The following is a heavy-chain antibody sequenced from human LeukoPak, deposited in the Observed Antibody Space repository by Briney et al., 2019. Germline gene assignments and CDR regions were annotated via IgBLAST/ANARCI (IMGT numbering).Heavy chain of an antibody. V-gene: IGHV4-34*01. CDR3: ARSTYSSSWYQGPRYYYYGMDV. Sequence: SETLSLTCAVYGGSFSGYYWSWIRQPPGKGLEWIGEINHSGSTNYNPSLKGRVTISVDTSKNQFSLKLSSVTAADTAVYYCARSTYSSSWYQGPRYYYYGMDVWGQGTTVTVSS. D-gene: IGHD6-13*01. J-gene: IGHJ6*02. CDR1: GGSFSGYY. CDR2: INHSGST.